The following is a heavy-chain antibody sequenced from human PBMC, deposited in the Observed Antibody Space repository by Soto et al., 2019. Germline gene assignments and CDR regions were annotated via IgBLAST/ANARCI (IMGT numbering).Heavy chain of an antibody. CDR3: ARVVAVAGTVGYYYYGMDV. Sequence: ASVKVSCKASGYTFTSYGISWVRQAPGQGLEWMGWISAYNGNTNYAQKLQGRVTMTTDTSTSTAYMELRSLRSDDTAVYYCARVVAVAGTVGYYYYGMDVWGQGTTVTVSS. CDR2: ISAYNGNT. CDR1: GYTFTSYG. D-gene: IGHD6-19*01. J-gene: IGHJ6*02. V-gene: IGHV1-18*04.